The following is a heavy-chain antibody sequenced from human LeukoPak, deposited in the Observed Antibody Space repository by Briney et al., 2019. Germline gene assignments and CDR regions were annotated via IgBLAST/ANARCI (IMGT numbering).Heavy chain of an antibody. CDR1: GGSISNYY. D-gene: IGHD6-19*01. CDR2: IYYRGST. V-gene: IGHV4-59*12. CDR3: ARDHRIAVAPFDY. Sequence: SETLSLTCTVSGGSISNYYWSWIRQPPGKGLEWIGDIYYRGSTNYNPSLKSRVTISVDTSKNQFSLKLSSVTAADTAVYYCARDHRIAVAPFDYWGQGTLVTVSS. J-gene: IGHJ4*02.